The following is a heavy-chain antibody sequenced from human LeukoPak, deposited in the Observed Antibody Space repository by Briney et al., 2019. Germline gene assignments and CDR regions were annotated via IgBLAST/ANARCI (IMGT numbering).Heavy chain of an antibody. CDR2: MNPNSGNT. V-gene: IGHV1-8*01. CDR1: GYTFTTYD. J-gene: IGHJ4*02. Sequence: ASVKVSCKASGYTFTTYDINWVRQATGQGLEWIGWMNPNSGNTGYAQKFQGRVTLTRNTSMSTAYMELSSLRSEDTAVYYCARGLSLDKSHVDYWGQGTLVTVSS. D-gene: IGHD2/OR15-2a*01. CDR3: ARGLSLDKSHVDY.